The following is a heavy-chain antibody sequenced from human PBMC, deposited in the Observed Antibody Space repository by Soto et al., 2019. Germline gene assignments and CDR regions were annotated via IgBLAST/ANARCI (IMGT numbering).Heavy chain of an antibody. CDR1: VFTFSSYE. D-gene: IGHD5-18*01. CDR2: ISSSGSTI. Sequence: VGSLRLSCAASVFTFSSYEMNWVHHAPGKGLEWVSYISSSGSTIYYADSVKGRFTISRDNAKNSLYLQMNSLRAEDTAVYYCAKDRDTATVHAGYWGQGTLVTGSS. V-gene: IGHV3-48*03. J-gene: IGHJ4*02. CDR3: AKDRDTATVHAGY.